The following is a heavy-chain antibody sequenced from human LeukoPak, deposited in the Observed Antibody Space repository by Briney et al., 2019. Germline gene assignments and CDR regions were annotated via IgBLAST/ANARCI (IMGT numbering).Heavy chain of an antibody. CDR1: GFTFSSYG. J-gene: IGHJ4*02. Sequence: AGGSLRLSCAASGFTFSSYGMHWVRQAPGKGLEWVAVISYDGSNKYYADSVKGRFTISRDNSKNTLFLEMSNLGPEDTAVYYCARPGHGNYGPVGYWGQGTLVTVSS. CDR2: ISYDGSNK. D-gene: IGHD3-22*01. V-gene: IGHV3-30*03. CDR3: ARPGHGNYGPVGY.